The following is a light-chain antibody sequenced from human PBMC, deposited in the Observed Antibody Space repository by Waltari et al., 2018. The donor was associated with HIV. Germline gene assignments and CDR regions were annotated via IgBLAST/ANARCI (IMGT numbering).Light chain of an antibody. CDR1: SSHIRPGSE. V-gene: IGLV1-40*01. CDR3: QSYDSSLRGYA. J-gene: IGLJ1*01. Sequence: QSVLTQPPSVSGAPGQRVTISCTGCSSHIRPGSEVPVYQQLPGTAPKLLIYANNNRPSGFPDRFSGSKSGTSASLAITGLQAEDEADYYCQSYDSSLRGYAFGTGTKVSVL. CDR2: ANN.